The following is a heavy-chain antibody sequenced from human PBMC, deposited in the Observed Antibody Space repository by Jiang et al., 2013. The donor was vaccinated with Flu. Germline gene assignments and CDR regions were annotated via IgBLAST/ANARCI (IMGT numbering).Heavy chain of an antibody. CDR1: GGSINSYY. CDR3: ARGGTYNWNDY. Sequence: TCTVSGGSINSYYWSWIRQPPGQGLEWIGYIFYSGSTNYNPSLKSRVTISLDTSKNQFSLRLDSVTAADTAVYYCARGGTYNWNDYWGQGTLVTVSS. D-gene: IGHD1-1*01. J-gene: IGHJ4*02. CDR2: IFYSGST. V-gene: IGHV4-59*01.